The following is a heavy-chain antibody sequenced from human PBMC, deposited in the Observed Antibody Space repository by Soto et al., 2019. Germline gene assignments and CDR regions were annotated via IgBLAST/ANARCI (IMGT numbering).Heavy chain of an antibody. V-gene: IGHV4-39*01. CDR3: VRYDRINMKPYSPEGFHI. Sequence: PSETLSLTCTVSGDSISSSNSHWGWTRQPPGKGLEYIGSVYYGGAIFYSGNIYYNPSLESRVTISVDTSKNQFSLRLSSVTAADTGVYYCVRYDRINMKPYSPEGFHIWGQGTMVTVSS. J-gene: IGHJ3*02. CDR2: VYYGGAIFYSGNI. D-gene: IGHD3-3*02. CDR1: GDSISSSNSH.